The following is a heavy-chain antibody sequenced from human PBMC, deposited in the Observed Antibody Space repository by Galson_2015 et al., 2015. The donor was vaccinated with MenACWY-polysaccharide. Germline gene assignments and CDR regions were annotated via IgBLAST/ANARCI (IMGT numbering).Heavy chain of an antibody. CDR3: ARQRGYSYGYNDY. D-gene: IGHD5-18*01. Sequence: LRLSCAASALTFRSYWMSWVRPAPGQGLEWVANINLDGRDKYYVDSVRGRFTISRDNARNSLYLQMNSLRVEDTAVYYCARQRGYSYGYNDYWGQGTLVTVSS. CDR1: ALTFRSYW. V-gene: IGHV3-7*01. J-gene: IGHJ4*02. CDR2: INLDGRDK.